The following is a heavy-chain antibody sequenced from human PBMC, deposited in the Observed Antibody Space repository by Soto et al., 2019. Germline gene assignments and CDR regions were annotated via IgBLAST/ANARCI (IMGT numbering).Heavy chain of an antibody. J-gene: IGHJ4*02. CDR1: GGSFSGYY. CDR3: ASVTYYDYNWGSYRTYYFDY. CDR2: INNSGST. D-gene: IGHD3-16*02. Sequence: QVQLQQWGAGLLKPSETLSLTCAVYGGSFSGYYWSWIRQPPGKGLEWIGEINNSGSTNYNPSLKSRITIAVDTSKNHLSLKLSAVTAADTAVYYCASVTYYDYNWGSYRTYYFDYWGQGTLVTVSS. V-gene: IGHV4-34*01.